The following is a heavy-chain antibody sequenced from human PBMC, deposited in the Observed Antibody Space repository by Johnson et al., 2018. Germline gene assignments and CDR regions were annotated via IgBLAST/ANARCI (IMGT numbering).Heavy chain of an antibody. CDR3: AKVLGDGYPFEH. D-gene: IGHD5-24*01. J-gene: IGHJ4*02. CDR1: GFTFKTYG. V-gene: IGHV3-30*18. Sequence: QVQLVESGGGVVQPGRSLRLSCAASGFTFKTYGMHWVRQAPGKGLEWVAVTSYDASEKYYADSVEGRFAISRDNSKNTLYLQMNSLRTEDPAVYYCAKVLGDGYPFEHWGQVTLVTVSS. CDR2: TSYDASEK.